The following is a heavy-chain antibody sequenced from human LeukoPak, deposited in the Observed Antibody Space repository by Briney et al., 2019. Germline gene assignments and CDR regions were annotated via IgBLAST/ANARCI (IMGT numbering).Heavy chain of an antibody. CDR1: GYTLTELS. V-gene: IGHV1-24*01. D-gene: IGHD2-15*01. CDR3: AIVTSILSDDFDP. Sequence: ASVKASCKVSGYTLTELSMHWVRQAPGKGLERVGGFDPEDGETIYAQKFQGRVTMTEDTSTDTAYMELSSLRSEDTAVYYCAIVTSILSDDFDPWGQGTLVTVSS. J-gene: IGHJ5*02. CDR2: FDPEDGET.